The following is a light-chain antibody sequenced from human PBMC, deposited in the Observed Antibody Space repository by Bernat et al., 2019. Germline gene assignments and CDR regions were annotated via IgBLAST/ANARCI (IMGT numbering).Light chain of an antibody. CDR1: SSDVGGYKY. Sequence: HSALTQPPSASGSPGQSVTISCTGTSSDVGGYKYVSWYQQHPGKAPKLMIYEVSKRPSGVPDRFSGSKSGNTASLTVSGLQAEDEGDYYCSSYAGSNNFPYVFGTGTKVTVL. CDR2: EVS. V-gene: IGLV2-8*01. J-gene: IGLJ1*01. CDR3: SSYAGSNNFPYV.